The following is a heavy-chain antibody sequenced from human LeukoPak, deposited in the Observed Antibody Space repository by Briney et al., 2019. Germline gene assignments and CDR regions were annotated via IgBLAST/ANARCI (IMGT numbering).Heavy chain of an antibody. CDR3: ARVPGLWEFDP. CDR2: INPNSGGT. J-gene: IGHJ5*02. D-gene: IGHD5-18*01. V-gene: IGHV1-2*02. CDR1: GFSFSDYG. Sequence: GGSLGLSCAASGFSFSDYGVHWVRQAPGQGLEWMGWINPNSGGTNYAQKFQGRVTMTRDTSISTAYMELSRLRSDDTAVYYCARVPGLWEFDPWGQGTLVTVSS.